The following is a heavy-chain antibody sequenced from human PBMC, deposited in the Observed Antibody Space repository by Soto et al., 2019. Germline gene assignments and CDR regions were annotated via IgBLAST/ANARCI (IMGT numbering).Heavy chain of an antibody. CDR3: ARDSPLWFGELLSGWYFDL. D-gene: IGHD3-10*01. J-gene: IGHJ2*01. CDR1: GGSISSYY. Sequence: PSETLSLTCTVSGGSISSYYWSWIRQPPGKGLEWIGYIYYSGSTNYNPSLKSRVTISVDTSKNQFSLKLSSVTAADTAVYYCARDSPLWFGELLSGWYFDLWGRGTLVTVSS. V-gene: IGHV4-59*01. CDR2: IYYSGST.